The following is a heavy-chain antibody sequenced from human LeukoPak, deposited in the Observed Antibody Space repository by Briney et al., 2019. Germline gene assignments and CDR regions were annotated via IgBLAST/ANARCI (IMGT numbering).Heavy chain of an antibody. D-gene: IGHD3-22*01. Sequence: VASVKVSCKASGYTFTSHDINWVRQASGQGLEWMGWVNPDSGKTYYAQKFQGRVTMTRITSISTVYMELSSLRSEDTAIYYCARGGDYDSSDYWGQGTLVTVSS. V-gene: IGHV1-8*01. CDR2: VNPDSGKT. CDR3: ARGGDYDSSDY. CDR1: GYTFTSHD. J-gene: IGHJ4*02.